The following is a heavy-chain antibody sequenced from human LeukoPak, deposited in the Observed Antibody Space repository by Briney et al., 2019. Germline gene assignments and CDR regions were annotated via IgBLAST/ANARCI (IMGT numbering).Heavy chain of an antibody. CDR3: AIQRGDSSGYYKIIVSDAFDI. V-gene: IGHV5-51*01. J-gene: IGHJ3*02. CDR1: GYSFTSYW. Sequence: ESLKISCKGSGYSFTSYWIGWVRQTPGKGLEWMGIIYPGDSDTRYSPSFQGQVTISADKSISTAYLQWSSLKASDTAMYYCAIQRGDSSGYYKIIVSDAFDIWGQGTMVTVSS. CDR2: IYPGDSDT. D-gene: IGHD3-22*01.